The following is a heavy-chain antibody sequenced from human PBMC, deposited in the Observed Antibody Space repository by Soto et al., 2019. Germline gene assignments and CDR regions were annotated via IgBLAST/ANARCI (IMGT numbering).Heavy chain of an antibody. J-gene: IGHJ4*02. CDR1: DYTFSSYG. D-gene: IGHD5-18*01. CDR3: ARRQGYNYGYYFDY. Sequence: QVQLVQSGAEVKKPGASVKVSCKASDYTFSSYGISWVRQAPGQGLEWMGWINCYNYKTNFAQKFQGRVTMTTDTPTSTAYMELRSLTSDDTAVYYCARRQGYNYGYYFDYWGQGTLVTVSS. V-gene: IGHV1-18*01. CDR2: INCYNYKT.